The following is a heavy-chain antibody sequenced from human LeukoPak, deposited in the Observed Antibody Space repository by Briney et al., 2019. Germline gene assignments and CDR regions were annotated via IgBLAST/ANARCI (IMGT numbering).Heavy chain of an antibody. CDR1: GFTFSSYA. CDR2: ISGSGGST. CDR3: ARDCIAGPCDI. D-gene: IGHD6-13*01. Sequence: PGGSLRLSCAASGFTFSSYAMSWVRQAAGEGLGWVSAISGSGGSTYYADSGKGRFTISRHNAKNSLYLQINSLRAEDTAVYYCARDCIAGPCDIWGQGTMVTVSS. J-gene: IGHJ3*02. V-gene: IGHV3-23*01.